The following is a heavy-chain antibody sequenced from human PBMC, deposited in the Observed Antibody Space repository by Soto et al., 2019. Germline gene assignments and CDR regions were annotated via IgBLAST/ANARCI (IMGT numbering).Heavy chain of an antibody. V-gene: IGHV1-69*12. CDR3: ASGDAEEVGYCSGGSCYGGDAFEN. D-gene: IGHD2-15*01. CDR1: GGTFSSYA. Sequence: QVQLVQSGAEVKKPGSSVKVSCKASGGTFSSYAISWVRQAPGQGLEWMGGIIPIFGTANYAQKFQGRVTITADESTITGYIQVSSVRSEDTGVYDSASGDAEEVGYCSGGSCYGGDAFENWGQGTMVAVSS. CDR2: IIPIFGTA. J-gene: IGHJ3*02.